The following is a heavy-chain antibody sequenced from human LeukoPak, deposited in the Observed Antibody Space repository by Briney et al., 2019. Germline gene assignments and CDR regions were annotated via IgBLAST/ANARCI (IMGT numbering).Heavy chain of an antibody. CDR3: ARDHYYDGRGRFDP. CDR1: GGSVTSGIYH. Sequence: SETLSLTCSVSGGSVTSGIYHWGWIRQPPGKGLEWIGSVHFDGGTHYNPSLQSRVTISVDTSKNQFSPRLSSVTAADTALYYCARDHYYDGRGRFDPWGQGTLVTVSS. V-gene: IGHV4-39*07. D-gene: IGHD3-16*01. J-gene: IGHJ5*02. CDR2: VHFDGGT.